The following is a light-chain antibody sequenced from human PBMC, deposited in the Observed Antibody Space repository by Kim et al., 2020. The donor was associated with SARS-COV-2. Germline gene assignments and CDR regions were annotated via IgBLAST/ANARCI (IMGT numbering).Light chain of an antibody. CDR1: SSNIGNNY. CDR2: DNN. J-gene: IGLJ2*01. Sequence: QKVTIFCPGSSSNIGNNYVSWYHQVPGTAPRLLIYDNNERPSGIPDRFSGSKSGTSATLGIAGLQTGDEADYYCATWDSSLNIGIFGGGTQLTVL. CDR3: ATWDSSLNIGI. V-gene: IGLV1-51*01.